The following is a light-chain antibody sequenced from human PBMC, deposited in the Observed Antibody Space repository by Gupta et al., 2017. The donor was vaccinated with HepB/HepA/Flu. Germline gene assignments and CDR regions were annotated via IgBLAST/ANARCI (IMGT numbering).Light chain of an antibody. CDR2: RDN. Sequence: QSVLTQPPSTSRTPGQGLIISCSGSSSNIGSNYVYWYQQLPGTAPKLLIYRDNQRPSGVPGRFSGSKSGTSASLAISGPRSEDEGDYFCAAWDDSLSGVVFGGGTKLTVL. CDR1: SSNIGSNY. J-gene: IGLJ2*01. CDR3: AAWDDSLSGVV. V-gene: IGLV1-47*01.